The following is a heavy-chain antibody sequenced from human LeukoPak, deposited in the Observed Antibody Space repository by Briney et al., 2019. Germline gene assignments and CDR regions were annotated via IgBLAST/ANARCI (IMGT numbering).Heavy chain of an antibody. CDR2: ISAYNGNT. D-gene: IGHD3-22*01. V-gene: IGHV1-18*01. CDR1: GYTFTSYG. J-gene: IGHJ4*02. Sequence: ASVKVSCKASGYTFTSYGISWVRQAPGQGLEWMGWISAYNGNTNYAQKLQGRVTMTTDTSTSTAYMELRSLRSDDTAVYYCARGRGYYDSRIPFGYWGQGTLVTVSS. CDR3: ARGRGYYDSRIPFGY.